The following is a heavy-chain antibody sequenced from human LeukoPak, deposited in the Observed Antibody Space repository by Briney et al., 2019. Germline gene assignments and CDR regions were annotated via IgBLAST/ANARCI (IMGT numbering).Heavy chain of an antibody. CDR2: IKEDGSVK. D-gene: IGHD6-19*01. Sequence: GGSLRLSCTASGFIFSSHWMTWVRQSPGKGLEWVANIKEDGSVKYYVDSVKGRFTISRDNTKNALYLQMNSLRADDTAVYFCARDTTWLLDYWGQGTLITVSS. CDR3: ARDTTWLLDY. V-gene: IGHV3-7*03. CDR1: GFIFSSHW. J-gene: IGHJ4*02.